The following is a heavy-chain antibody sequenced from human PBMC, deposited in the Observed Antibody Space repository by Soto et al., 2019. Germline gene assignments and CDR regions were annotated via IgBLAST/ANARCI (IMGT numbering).Heavy chain of an antibody. Sequence: PGGSLRLSCAASGFTFSSYGISWVRQAPGKGLEWVSAISGSGGSTYYADSVKGRFTISRDNSKNTLYLQMNSLKTEDTAVYYCTTDPVTMIVVVPSSGWGQGTLVTVSS. J-gene: IGHJ4*02. CDR3: TTDPVTMIVVVPSSG. V-gene: IGHV3-23*01. D-gene: IGHD3-22*01. CDR2: ISGSGGST. CDR1: GFTFSSYG.